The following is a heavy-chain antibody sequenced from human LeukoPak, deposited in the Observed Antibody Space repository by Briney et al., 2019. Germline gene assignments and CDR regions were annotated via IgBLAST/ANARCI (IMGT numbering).Heavy chain of an antibody. J-gene: IGHJ4*02. D-gene: IGHD3-10*01. CDR3: ARDRYYGSGSYLDY. V-gene: IGHV3-33*01. CDR1: GFTFSSYG. CDR2: IWYDGSNK. Sequence: TGRSLRLSCAASGFTFSSYGMHWVRQAPGKGLEWVAVIWYDGSNKSYEDSVKGRFTISRDNSKNTMYLQMNSLRAEDTAVYYCARDRYYGSGSYLDYWGQGTLVTASS.